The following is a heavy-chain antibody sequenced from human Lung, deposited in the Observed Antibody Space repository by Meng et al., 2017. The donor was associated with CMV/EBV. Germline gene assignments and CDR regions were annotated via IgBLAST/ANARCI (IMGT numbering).Heavy chain of an antibody. D-gene: IGHD1-1*01. CDR3: ASPREGVRAFDI. J-gene: IGHJ3*02. Sequence: SXTXSLXCTVSGGSISSSSYYWGWIRQPPGKGLEWIGSIYYSGSTYYNPSLKSRVTISVDTSKNQFSLKLSSVTAADTAVYYCASPREGVRAFDILGQGSMVTVSS. CDR2: IYYSGST. V-gene: IGHV4-39*01. CDR1: GGSISSSSYY.